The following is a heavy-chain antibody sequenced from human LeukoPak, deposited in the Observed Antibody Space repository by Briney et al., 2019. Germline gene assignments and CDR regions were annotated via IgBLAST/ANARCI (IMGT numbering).Heavy chain of an antibody. D-gene: IGHD3-22*01. CDR3: ASPPADYYDSRDYFDY. V-gene: IGHV1-69*04. J-gene: IGHJ4*02. CDR1: GGTFSSYV. CDR2: IIPILGIA. Sequence: SVKVSFKASGGTFSSYVISWVRQAPGQGLEWMGRIIPILGIANYAQKFQGRVTITADKSTSTAYMELSSLRSEDTAVYYCASPPADYYDSRDYFDYWGQGTLVTVSS.